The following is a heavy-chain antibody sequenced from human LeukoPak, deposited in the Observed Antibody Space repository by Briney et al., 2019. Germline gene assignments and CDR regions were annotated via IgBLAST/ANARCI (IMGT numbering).Heavy chain of an antibody. Sequence: ASVKVSCKASGGTFSSYAISWVRQAPGQGLEWMGGIIPIFGTANYAQKFQGRVTMTRDTSISTAYMELSRLRSDDTAVYYCARARSLWFGDHTNYYFDYWGQGTLVTVSS. J-gene: IGHJ4*02. D-gene: IGHD3-10*01. CDR2: IIPIFGTA. CDR1: GGTFSSYA. CDR3: ARARSLWFGDHTNYYFDY. V-gene: IGHV1-69*05.